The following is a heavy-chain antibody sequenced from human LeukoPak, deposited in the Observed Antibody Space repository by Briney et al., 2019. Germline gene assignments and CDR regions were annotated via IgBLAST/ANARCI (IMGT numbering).Heavy chain of an antibody. CDR3: ARTSGYTFDY. J-gene: IGHJ4*02. CDR2: ISPSGGST. CDR1: GYIFTTYY. Sequence: ASVKVSCKASGYIFTTYYIHWVRQAPGQGLEWMGIISPSGGSTTYAQKFQDRVTMTRDTSTSTVYMELSSLRSEDTAVYYCARTSGYTFDYWGQGTLVTVSS. D-gene: IGHD3-22*01. V-gene: IGHV1-46*01.